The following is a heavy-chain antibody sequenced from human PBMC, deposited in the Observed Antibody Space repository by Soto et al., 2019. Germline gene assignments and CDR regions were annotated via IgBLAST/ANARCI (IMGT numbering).Heavy chain of an antibody. V-gene: IGHV3-23*01. D-gene: IGHD3-22*01. CDR2: ISGSGGST. CDR1: GFTFSSYS. Sequence: GGSLRLSCAASGFTFSSYSMSWVRQAPGKGLEWVSAISGSGGSTYYADSVKGRFTISRDNSKNTLYLQMNSLRAEDTAVYYCSASGYYYGDAFDIWGQGTMVTVSS. CDR3: SASGYYYGDAFDI. J-gene: IGHJ3*02.